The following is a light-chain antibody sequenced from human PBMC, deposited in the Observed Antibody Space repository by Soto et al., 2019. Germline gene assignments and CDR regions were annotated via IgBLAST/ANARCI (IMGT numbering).Light chain of an antibody. CDR1: QSISSY. V-gene: IGKV3-11*01. Sequence: EIVLTQSPATLSLSPGERATLSCRASQSISSYLAWYQQKPGQAPRLLIYDASNRATGIPARFSGSGSGTDFTLTISSLEPEDCAVYYCQQRSNWPPLTCGQGTRLEIK. J-gene: IGKJ5*01. CDR3: QQRSNWPPLT. CDR2: DAS.